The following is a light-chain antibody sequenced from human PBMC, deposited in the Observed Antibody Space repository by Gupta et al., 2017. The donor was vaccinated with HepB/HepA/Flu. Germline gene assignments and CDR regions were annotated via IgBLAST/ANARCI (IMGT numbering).Light chain of an antibody. CDR2: GAS. V-gene: IGKV3-20*01. CDR1: QSVTSNF. Sequence: EIVLTQSPGTLSLSPGDRATLSCRASQSVTSNFLAWYQQRPGQAPRLLIYGASTRATGIPDRFSGSGSGTDFTLTISRLEPEDFVMYYCHHESFRLRTFGQGTKIEIK. J-gene: IGKJ2*02. CDR3: HHESFRLRT.